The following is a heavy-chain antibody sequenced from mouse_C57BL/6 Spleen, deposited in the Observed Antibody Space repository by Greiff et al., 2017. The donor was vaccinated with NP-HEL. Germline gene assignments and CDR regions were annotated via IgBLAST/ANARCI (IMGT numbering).Heavy chain of an antibody. D-gene: IGHD1-1*01. V-gene: IGHV5-17*01. Sequence: EVQGVESGGGLVKPGGSLKLSCAASGFTFSDYGMHWVRQAPEKGLEWVAYISSGSSTIYYADTVKGRFTISRDNAKNTLFLQMTSLRSEDTAMCYCARNYYYGSSYEDAMDYWGQGTSVTVSS. J-gene: IGHJ4*01. CDR1: GFTFSDYG. CDR2: ISSGSSTI. CDR3: ARNYYYGSSYEDAMDY.